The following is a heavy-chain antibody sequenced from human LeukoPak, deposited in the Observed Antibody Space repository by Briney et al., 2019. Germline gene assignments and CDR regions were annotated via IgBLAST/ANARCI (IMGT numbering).Heavy chain of an antibody. J-gene: IGHJ4*02. Sequence: GGSLRLSCAASGCTFSSYAMHWVRQAPGKGLEWVAVISYDGSNKYYADSVKGRFTISRDNSKNTLYLQMNSLRAEDTAVYYCARALGIGDWPALGYWGQGTLVTVSS. V-gene: IGHV3-30*04. CDR1: GCTFSSYA. D-gene: IGHD2-21*02. CDR2: ISYDGSNK. CDR3: ARALGIGDWPALGY.